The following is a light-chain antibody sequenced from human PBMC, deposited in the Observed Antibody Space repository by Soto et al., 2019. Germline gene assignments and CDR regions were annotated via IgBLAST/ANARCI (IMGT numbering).Light chain of an antibody. V-gene: IGKV3-20*01. CDR3: QQYGSSPWT. Sequence: IVLTQSPGTLSLSPGEIATLSCRPSQSVSSSYLAWYQQKPGQAPRVLIYGASSRATGIPDRFSGSGSGTDCTLTISRLEPEDFAVYYCQQYGSSPWTLGQGTKVDIK. CDR1: QSVSSSY. CDR2: GAS. J-gene: IGKJ1*01.